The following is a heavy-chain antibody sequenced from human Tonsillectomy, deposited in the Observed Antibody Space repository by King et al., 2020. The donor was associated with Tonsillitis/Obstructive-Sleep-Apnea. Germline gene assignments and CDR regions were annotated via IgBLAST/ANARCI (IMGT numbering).Heavy chain of an antibody. CDR3: ARGWNNFDY. D-gene: IGHD1-1*01. J-gene: IGHJ4*02. CDR1: GDSISGNSVT. CDR2: TYYRSKWYN. Sequence: VQLQQSGPGLVKPSQTLSLTCAISGDSISGNSVTWNWIRQSPSGGLEWLTRTYYRSKWYNDYAVSVKSRITISPDTSKNQFSLQLNSVTPEDTAMYYCARGWNNFDYWGQGTLVTVSS. V-gene: IGHV6-1*01.